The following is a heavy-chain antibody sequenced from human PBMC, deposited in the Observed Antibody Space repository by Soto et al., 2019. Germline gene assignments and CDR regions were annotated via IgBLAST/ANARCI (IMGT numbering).Heavy chain of an antibody. V-gene: IGHV3-23*01. Sequence: GGSLRLSCVSSGFTFSNYVMSWVRQASGKGLEWVSTISGSGDSTYYADSVKGRFTISSATSKTTLFLQMSSLRADDSAGYYFAKSRCLRYFSIFSCYYKFRGLFSLWSQRTLVRVSS. D-gene: IGHD2-2*01. CDR3: AKSRCLRYFSIFSCYYKFRGLFSL. J-gene: IGHJ4*02. CDR1: GFTFSNYV. CDR2: ISGSGDST.